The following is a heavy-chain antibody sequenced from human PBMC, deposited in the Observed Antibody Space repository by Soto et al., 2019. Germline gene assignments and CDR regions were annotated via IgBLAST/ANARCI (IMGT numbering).Heavy chain of an antibody. D-gene: IGHD3-10*01. CDR2: IYYSGST. Sequence: QVQLQESGPGLVKPSETLSLTCTVSGGSISSYYWSWIRQPPGKGLEWIGYIYYSGSTNYNPSLKSRVTISVDTSKNQFPLKLNSMTAADTAVYYCARHNYGSGSTYFAYWGQGTLVTVSS. CDR3: ARHNYGSGSTYFAY. CDR1: GGSISSYY. V-gene: IGHV4-59*08. J-gene: IGHJ4*02.